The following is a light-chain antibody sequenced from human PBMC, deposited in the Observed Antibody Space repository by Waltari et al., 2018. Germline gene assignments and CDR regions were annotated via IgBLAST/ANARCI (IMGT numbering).Light chain of an antibody. V-gene: IGLV2-14*01. CDR2: EVS. J-gene: IGLJ2*01. CDR1: SSDVGAYTS. CDR3: SSYTSSSFVV. Sequence: QSALTQPASVSGSPGQSITIPCTGTSSDVGAYTSVSWYQQHPGKAPKLLIYEVSNRPSGVSNRFSGSKSGNTASLTISGLQAEDEADYYCSSYTSSSFVVFGGGTKLTVL.